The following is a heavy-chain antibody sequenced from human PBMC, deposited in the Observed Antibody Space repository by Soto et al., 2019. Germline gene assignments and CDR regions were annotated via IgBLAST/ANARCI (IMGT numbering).Heavy chain of an antibody. CDR1: GYTFTSYG. J-gene: IGHJ6*02. D-gene: IGHD3-3*01. Sequence: QVQLVQSGAEVKKPGASVKVSCKASGYTFTSYGISWVRQAPGQGLEWMGWISAYNGNTNYAQKLQGRVTMTTDTSTSTAYMELRSLRSDDTAVYYCAKDYGPYYDFWSGYKYYYYYYGMDVWGQGTTVTVSS. V-gene: IGHV1-18*04. CDR3: AKDYGPYYDFWSGYKYYYYYYGMDV. CDR2: ISAYNGNT.